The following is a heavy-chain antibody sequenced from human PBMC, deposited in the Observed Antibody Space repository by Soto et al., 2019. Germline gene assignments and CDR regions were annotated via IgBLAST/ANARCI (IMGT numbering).Heavy chain of an antibody. CDR3: ARGQVVAAQH. D-gene: IGHD2-15*01. V-gene: IGHV4-59*12. J-gene: IGHJ4*02. Sequence: SETLSLTCTVSGGSISSYYWSWIRQTPGKGLEWIGYIFYFGSTNYNPSLKSRVTLSIDTSKNQFSLKLSSVTAADTAVYYCARGQVVAAQHWGQGTLVTVSS. CDR2: IFYFGST. CDR1: GGSISSYY.